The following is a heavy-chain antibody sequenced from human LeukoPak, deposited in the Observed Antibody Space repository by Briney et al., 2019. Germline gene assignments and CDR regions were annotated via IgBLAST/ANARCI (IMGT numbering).Heavy chain of an antibody. CDR2: IGISSSTI. D-gene: IGHD3-10*01. V-gene: IGHV3-48*01. CDR1: GFTFSSYS. J-gene: IGHJ4*02. Sequence: PGGSLRLSCAASGFTFSSYSMNWVRQAPGKGLEWVSYIGISSSTIDYADSVKGRFTISRDNAKNSLYLQMNSLRAEDTAVYYCATQEMVRGVIRPVDYWGQGTLVTVSS. CDR3: ATQEMVRGVIRPVDY.